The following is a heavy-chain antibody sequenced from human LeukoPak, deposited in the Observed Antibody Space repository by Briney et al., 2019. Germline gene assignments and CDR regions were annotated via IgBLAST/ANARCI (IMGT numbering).Heavy chain of an antibody. D-gene: IGHD3-22*01. J-gene: IGHJ4*02. CDR3: AKDPYSSSGYYIHY. CDR2: ISGSGGST. V-gene: IGHV3-23*01. Sequence: GGSLRLSCAASGFTFSSYAMSWVRQAPGKGLEWVSGISGSGGSTYTDSVKGRFTISRDNAKSTLYPQMNSLRAEDTAVYYCAKDPYSSSGYYIHYWGQGTLVTVSS. CDR1: GFTFSSYA.